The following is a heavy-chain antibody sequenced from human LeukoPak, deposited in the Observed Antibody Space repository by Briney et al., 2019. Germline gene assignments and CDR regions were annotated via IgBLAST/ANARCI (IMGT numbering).Heavy chain of an antibody. Sequence: SETLSLTCAVYGGSFSGYYWSWIRQPPGKGLEWIGEINHSGSTNYNPSLKSRVTISVDTSKNQFSLKLSSVTAADTAVYYCARGLRLAATGHPRFDYWGQGTLVTVSS. V-gene: IGHV4-34*01. J-gene: IGHJ4*02. CDR2: INHSGST. D-gene: IGHD6-13*01. CDR3: ARGLRLAATGHPRFDY. CDR1: GGSFSGYY.